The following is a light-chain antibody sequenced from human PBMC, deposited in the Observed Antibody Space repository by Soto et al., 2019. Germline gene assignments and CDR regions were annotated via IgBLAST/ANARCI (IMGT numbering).Light chain of an antibody. CDR1: RSNIGSNT. Sequence: QAVVTQPPSESGTPGQRVTISCSGSRSNIGSNTVNWYQQLPGTAPKFLIYSNNQRPSGVPKRFSGSKSGTSASLAISGLQSEDEADYYCATWDDSLNGHVVFGGGTQLTV. J-gene: IGLJ2*01. CDR3: ATWDDSLNGHVV. CDR2: SNN. V-gene: IGLV1-44*01.